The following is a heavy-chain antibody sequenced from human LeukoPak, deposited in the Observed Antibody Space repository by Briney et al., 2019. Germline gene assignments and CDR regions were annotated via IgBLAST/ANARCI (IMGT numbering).Heavy chain of an antibody. V-gene: IGHV3-23*01. D-gene: IGHD6-19*01. J-gene: IGHJ4*02. CDR1: GFTFSNYA. CDR3: AKDLSSGWYPYYFDF. Sequence: GGSLRLSCAASGFTFSNYAMNWVRRALGKGLEGVLAISGSGAATFNADPGKGRFTISTDNSKNTLYLQMNSLRAEDTAVYYCAKDLSSGWYPYYFDFWGRGTLVTVSS. CDR2: ISGSGAAT.